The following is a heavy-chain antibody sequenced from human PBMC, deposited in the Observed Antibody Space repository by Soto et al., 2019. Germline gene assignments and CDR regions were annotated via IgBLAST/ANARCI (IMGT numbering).Heavy chain of an antibody. J-gene: IGHJ3*02. D-gene: IGHD1-26*01. Sequence: GGSLRLSCAASGFTFSSYAMSWVRQAPGKGLEWVSAISGSGGSTYYADSVKGRFTISRDNSKNTLYLQMNSLRAEDTAVYYCASWVGRELRVGRAFDIWGQGTMVTVSS. V-gene: IGHV3-23*01. CDR3: ASWVGRELRVGRAFDI. CDR2: ISGSGGST. CDR1: GFTFSSYA.